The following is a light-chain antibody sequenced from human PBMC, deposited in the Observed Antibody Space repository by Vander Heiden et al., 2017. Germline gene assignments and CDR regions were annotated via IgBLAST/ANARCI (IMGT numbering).Light chain of an antibody. V-gene: IGLV1-44*01. CDR1: SPNIGSRT. CDR2: SNN. J-gene: IGLJ3*02. Sequence: SVLTPPPSASGTPAQSVPLSFSGSSPNIGSRTVSWYQHLPATAPKLLICSNNQRPAGVPDRIAASKAGTSASLAGGGLQYEEEADYYCAAWDNSLNAWVFGGGTKLTVL. CDR3: AAWDNSLNAWV.